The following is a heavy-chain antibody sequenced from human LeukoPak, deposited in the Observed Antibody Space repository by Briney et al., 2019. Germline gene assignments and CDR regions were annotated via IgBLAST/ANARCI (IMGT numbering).Heavy chain of an antibody. J-gene: IGHJ4*02. Sequence: GGSLRLSCVASGFTFSTYWMHWVRQPPGKGLVWVSRINTDGSITRYADSVKGRFTISRDNAKNTLYLQMNSLRAGDTAVYYCARSRYRYGDIVATTYFDYWGQGTQVTVSS. D-gene: IGHD5-12*01. V-gene: IGHV3-74*01. CDR1: GFTFSTYW. CDR2: INTDGSIT. CDR3: ARSRYRYGDIVATTYFDY.